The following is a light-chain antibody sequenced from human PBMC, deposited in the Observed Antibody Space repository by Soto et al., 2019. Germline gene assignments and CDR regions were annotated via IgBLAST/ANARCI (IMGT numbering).Light chain of an antibody. CDR3: QQYNNRPPWT. CDR1: QTIDTN. V-gene: IGKV3-15*01. Sequence: EIVMTHSPGTLSVSPWEIATLSCRASQTIDTNLAWYQQKPGQAPRLLIFGASTRATGIPARFSGSGSGTEFSLTITSLQSEDFALYYCQQYNNRPPWTFGHGTKVDIK. J-gene: IGKJ1*01. CDR2: GAS.